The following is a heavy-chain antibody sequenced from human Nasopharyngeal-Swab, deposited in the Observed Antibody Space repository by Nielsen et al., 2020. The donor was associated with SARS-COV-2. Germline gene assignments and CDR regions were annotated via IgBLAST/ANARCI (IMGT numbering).Heavy chain of an antibody. V-gene: IGHV1-69*13. CDR2: IIPIFGTA. J-gene: IGHJ4*02. Sequence: SVKVSCKASGGTFSSYAISWVRQAPGQGLEWMGGIIPIFGTADYAQKFQGRVTITADESTSTAYMELSSLRSEDTAVYYCARLGGFWSGYYDDYWGQGTLVTVSS. CDR3: ARLGGFWSGYYDDY. CDR1: GGTFSSYA. D-gene: IGHD3-3*01.